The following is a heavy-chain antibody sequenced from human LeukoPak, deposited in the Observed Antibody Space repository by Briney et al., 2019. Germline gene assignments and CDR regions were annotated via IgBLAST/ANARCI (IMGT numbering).Heavy chain of an antibody. D-gene: IGHD2-15*01. J-gene: IGHJ4*02. Sequence: SETLSLTCTVSGGSISSSSYYWGWIRQPPGKGLEWIGSMYYSGSTNYNPSLKSRVTISVDTSKNQFSLKLSSVTAADTAVYYCARGSGYCSGGSCYHLKFDYWGQGTLVTVSS. CDR2: MYYSGST. V-gene: IGHV4-39*07. CDR1: GGSISSSSYY. CDR3: ARGSGYCSGGSCYHLKFDY.